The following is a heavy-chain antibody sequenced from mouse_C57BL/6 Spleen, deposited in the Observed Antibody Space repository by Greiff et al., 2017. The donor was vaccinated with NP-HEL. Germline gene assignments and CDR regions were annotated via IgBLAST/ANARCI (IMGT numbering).Heavy chain of an antibody. Sequence: VQLQQSGPELVKPGASVNISCKASGYSFTSYYIHWVKQRPGQGLEWIGWIYPGSGNTKYNEKFKGKATLTADTSSSTAYMQLSSLTSEDSAVYYCAREGLRGYYAMDYWGQGTSVTVSS. D-gene: IGHD2-4*01. J-gene: IGHJ4*01. CDR2: IYPGSGNT. CDR3: AREGLRGYYAMDY. CDR1: GYSFTSYY. V-gene: IGHV1-66*01.